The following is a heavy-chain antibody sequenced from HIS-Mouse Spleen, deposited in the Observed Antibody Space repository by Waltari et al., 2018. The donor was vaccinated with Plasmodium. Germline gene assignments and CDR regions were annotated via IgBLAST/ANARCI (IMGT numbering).Heavy chain of an antibody. Sequence: QVQLQESGPGLVKPSETLSLTCSVSGYSISRGYYWGCIRKPPGKGLEWIGSIYHSGSTYYNPSLKSRVTISVDTSKNQFSLKLSSVTAADTAVYYCARVDYGSGDYYYYYGMDVWGQGTTVTVSS. D-gene: IGHD3-10*01. CDR2: IYHSGST. V-gene: IGHV4-38-2*02. J-gene: IGHJ6*02. CDR1: GYSISRGYY. CDR3: ARVDYGSGDYYYYYGMDV.